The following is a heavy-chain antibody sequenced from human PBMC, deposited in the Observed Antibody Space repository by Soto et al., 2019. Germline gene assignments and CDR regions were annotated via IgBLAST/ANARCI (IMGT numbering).Heavy chain of an antibody. D-gene: IGHD2-15*01. J-gene: IGHJ3*02. Sequence: QVQLVQSGAEVKKPGSSVKVSCKASGGTFSSYAISWVRQAPGQGLEWMGGIIPIFGTANYAQKFQGRVTITADESTSTSTMELGSLRSEDTAVYYCARPNCSGGSGYKRAFEIWGQGTMVTVSS. V-gene: IGHV1-69*12. CDR2: IIPIFGTA. CDR3: ARPNCSGGSGYKRAFEI. CDR1: GGTFSSYA.